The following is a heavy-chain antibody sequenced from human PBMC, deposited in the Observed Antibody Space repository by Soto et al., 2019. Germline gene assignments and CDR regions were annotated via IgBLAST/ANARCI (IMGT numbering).Heavy chain of an antibody. CDR1: GGSISSYY. J-gene: IGHJ6*02. CDR2: IYYSGSP. Sequence: PSETLSLTCTVSGGSISSYYCSWIRQPPGKGLEWIGYIYYSGSPNYNPSLKSRVTISVDTSKNQFSLKLSSVTAADTAVYYCARDQLLWFGEFSAYYGMDVWGQGTTVTVSS. D-gene: IGHD3-10*01. V-gene: IGHV4-59*01. CDR3: ARDQLLWFGEFSAYYGMDV.